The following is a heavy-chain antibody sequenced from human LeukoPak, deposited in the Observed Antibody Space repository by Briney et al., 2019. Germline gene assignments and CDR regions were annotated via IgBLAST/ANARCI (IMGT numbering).Heavy chain of an antibody. CDR2: IIPILGIA. J-gene: IGHJ6*02. Sequence: AASVKVSCKASGGTFISYAISWVRQAPGQGREWMGRIIPILGIANYAQKFQGRVTITADKSTSTAYMELSSLRSEDTAVYYCARKSTLDVWGQGTTVTVSS. V-gene: IGHV1-69*04. CDR3: ARKSTLDV. CDR1: GGTFISYA.